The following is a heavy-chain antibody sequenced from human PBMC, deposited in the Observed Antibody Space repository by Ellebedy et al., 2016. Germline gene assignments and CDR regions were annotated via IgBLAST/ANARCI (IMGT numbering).Heavy chain of an antibody. V-gene: IGHV3-21*01. CDR3: ARVNTIFGVVIQVYYGMDV. CDR1: GFTFGNYA. J-gene: IGHJ6*02. CDR2: ISSSSSYI. Sequence: GGSLRLSXAASGFTFGNYAMNWVRQAPGKGLEWVSSISSSSSYIYYADSVKGRFTISRDNAKNSLYLQMNSLRAEDTAVYYCARVNTIFGVVIQVYYGMDVWGQGTTVTVSS. D-gene: IGHD3-3*01.